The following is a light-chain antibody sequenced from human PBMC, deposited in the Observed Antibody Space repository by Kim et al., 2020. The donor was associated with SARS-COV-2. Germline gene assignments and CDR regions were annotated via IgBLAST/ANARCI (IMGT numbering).Light chain of an antibody. V-gene: IGKV1-12*01. CDR3: QQADSFPPT. Sequence: ASVGDRVTITCRASQGIGNWLAWYQHKPGKAPKLLIYATSSLQSGVPSRFSGSGSGTDFTLTISSLQPEDFATYYCQQADSFPPTFGGGTKVDIK. CDR2: ATS. J-gene: IGKJ4*01. CDR1: QGIGNW.